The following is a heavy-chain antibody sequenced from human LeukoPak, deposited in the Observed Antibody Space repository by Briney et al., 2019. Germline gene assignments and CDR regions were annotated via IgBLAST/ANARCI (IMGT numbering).Heavy chain of an antibody. V-gene: IGHV6-1*01. J-gene: IGHJ6*02. CDR1: GDSVSSNSAA. D-gene: IGHD2-15*01. CDR3: ARDACSGGSCYYYYYGMDV. CDR2: TYYRSKWYN. Sequence: SQTLSLTCAISGDSVSSNSAAWNWIRQSPSRGLEWLGRTYYRSKWYNDYAVSVKSRITINPDTSKNQFSLQLNSATPEDTAVYYCARDACSGGSCYYYYYGMDVWGQGTTVTVSS.